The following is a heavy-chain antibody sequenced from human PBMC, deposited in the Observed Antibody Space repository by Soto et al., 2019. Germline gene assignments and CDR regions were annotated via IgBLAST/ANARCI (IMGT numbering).Heavy chain of an antibody. CDR3: AGIIAVAGRHYYYGMDV. Sequence: ASVKVSCKASGSTFTNYYIHWVRQAPGQGLEWMGWINLNSGGTNYAQKFQGRVTITADKSTSTAYMELSSLRSEDTAVYYCAGIIAVAGRHYYYGMDVWGQGTTVTVSS. CDR2: INLNSGGT. V-gene: IGHV1-2*02. J-gene: IGHJ6*02. CDR1: GSTFTNYY. D-gene: IGHD6-19*01.